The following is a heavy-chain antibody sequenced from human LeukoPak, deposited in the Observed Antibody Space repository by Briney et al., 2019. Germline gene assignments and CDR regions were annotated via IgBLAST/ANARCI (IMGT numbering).Heavy chain of an antibody. CDR3: ARAGLNGDVDY. V-gene: IGHV4-34*01. CDR2: INHSGST. J-gene: IGHJ4*02. Sequence: SETLSLTCAVYGGSFSGYYWSWIRQPPGKGLEWIGEINHSGSTNYNPSLKSRVTISVDTSKNQFSLTLSSVTAADTAVYYCARAGLNGDVDYWGQGTLVTVSS. D-gene: IGHD4-17*01. CDR1: GGSFSGYY.